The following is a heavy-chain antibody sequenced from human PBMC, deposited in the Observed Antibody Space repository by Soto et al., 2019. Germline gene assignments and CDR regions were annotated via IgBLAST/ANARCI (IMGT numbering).Heavy chain of an antibody. V-gene: IGHV4-59*01. Sequence: SETLSLTCTVSGGSISSYYWSWIRQPPGKGLEWIGYIYYSGSTNYNPSLKSRVTISVDTSKNQFSLKLSSVTAADTAVYYCERGSGSYFPFDYWGQGTLVTVSS. CDR1: GGSISSYY. D-gene: IGHD1-26*01. J-gene: IGHJ4*02. CDR3: ERGSGSYFPFDY. CDR2: IYYSGST.